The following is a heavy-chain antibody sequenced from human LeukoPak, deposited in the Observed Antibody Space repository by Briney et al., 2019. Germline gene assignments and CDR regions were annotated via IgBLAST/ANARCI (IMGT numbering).Heavy chain of an antibody. CDR3: ARVLPGYFAFDI. J-gene: IGHJ3*02. D-gene: IGHD2-21*01. CDR1: GGSISSGDYY. Sequence: SQTLSLTCTVSGGSISSGDYYWSWIRQPPGKGLEWIEYIYYSGSTYYNPSLKSRVTISVDTSKNQFSLKLSSVTAADMAVYYCARVLPGYFAFDIWGQGTMVTVSS. V-gene: IGHV4-30-4*01. CDR2: IYYSGST.